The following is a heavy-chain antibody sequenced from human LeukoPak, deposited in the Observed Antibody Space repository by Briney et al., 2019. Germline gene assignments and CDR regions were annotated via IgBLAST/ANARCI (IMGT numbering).Heavy chain of an antibody. D-gene: IGHD3-22*01. Sequence: PGGSLRLSCAASGFIFSDYYMSWIRQAPGKGLEWISYISSSSSYTNYVDSVKGRFTISRDNAKNSLYLQMNSLRAEDTAVYYCAKDRQSRGSLGFDYWGQGALVIVSS. J-gene: IGHJ4*02. V-gene: IGHV3-11*05. CDR1: GFIFSDYY. CDR2: ISSSSSYT. CDR3: AKDRQSRGSLGFDY.